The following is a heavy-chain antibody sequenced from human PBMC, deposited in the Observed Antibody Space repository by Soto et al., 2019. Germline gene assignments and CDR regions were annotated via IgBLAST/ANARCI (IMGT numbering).Heavy chain of an antibody. CDR3: ARVGGYCSSTSCFYYYYYMDV. Sequence: SETLSLTCTVSGGSFSGYDWSWIRQPPGKGLEWIGEINHSGSTNYNPSLKSRVTISVDTSKNQFSLKLSSVTAADTAVYYCARVGGYCSSTSCFYYYYYMDVWGKGTTVTVSS. J-gene: IGHJ6*03. CDR2: INHSGST. CDR1: GGSFSGYD. V-gene: IGHV4-34*01. D-gene: IGHD2-2*01.